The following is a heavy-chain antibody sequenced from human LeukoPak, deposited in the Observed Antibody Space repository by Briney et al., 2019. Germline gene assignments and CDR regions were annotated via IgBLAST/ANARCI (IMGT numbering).Heavy chain of an antibody. Sequence: PSETLSLTCTVPGGSISSYYWSWIRQPPGKGLEWIGYIYYRGSTNYNPSLKSRVTISEDTSKNQVSLKLSSVTAADTAVYFCARDQDTAKTASEYYYYYGMDVWGQGTTVTVSS. J-gene: IGHJ6*02. CDR2: IYYRGST. D-gene: IGHD5-18*01. CDR1: GGSISSYY. V-gene: IGHV4-59*01. CDR3: ARDQDTAKTASEYYYYYGMDV.